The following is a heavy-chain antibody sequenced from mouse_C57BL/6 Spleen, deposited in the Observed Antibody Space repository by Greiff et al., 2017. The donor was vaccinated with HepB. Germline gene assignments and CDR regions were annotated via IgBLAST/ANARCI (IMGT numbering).Heavy chain of an antibody. D-gene: IGHD3-3*01. J-gene: IGHJ3*01. Sequence: QVQLKHSGPELVKPGASVKISCKASGYAFSSSWMNWVKQRPGKGLEWIGRIYPGDGDTNYNGKFKGKATLTADKSSSTAYMQLSSLTSEDSAVYFCARGRAYDPWFAYWGQRTLVTVSA. V-gene: IGHV1-82*01. CDR2: IYPGDGDT. CDR1: GYAFSSSW. CDR3: ARGRAYDPWFAY.